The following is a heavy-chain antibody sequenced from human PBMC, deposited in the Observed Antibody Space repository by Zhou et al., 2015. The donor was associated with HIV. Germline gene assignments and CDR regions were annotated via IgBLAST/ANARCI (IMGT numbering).Heavy chain of an antibody. CDR1: GGTFSSYA. Sequence: QVQLVQSGAEVKKPGSSVKVSCKASGGTFSSYAISWVRQAPGQGLEWMGGIIPIFGTANYAQKFQGRVTITADKSTSTAYMELSSLRSEDTAVYYCARVFFEYSSSWGVLAWFDPLGPGNPGHRLL. J-gene: IGHJ5*02. CDR2: IIPIFGTA. V-gene: IGHV1-69*06. D-gene: IGHD6-13*01. CDR3: ARVFFEYSSSWGVLAWFDP.